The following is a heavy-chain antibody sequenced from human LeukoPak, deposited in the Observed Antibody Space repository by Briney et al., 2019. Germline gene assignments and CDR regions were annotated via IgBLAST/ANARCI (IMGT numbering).Heavy chain of an antibody. D-gene: IGHD3-10*01. CDR2: IIPIFGTA. CDR3: GAGDLLIITLLYYYYGMDV. CDR1: GGTFSSYA. V-gene: IGHV1-69*13. Sequence: SVKVSCKASGGTFSSYAISWVRQAPGQGLEWMGGIIPIFGTANYAQKFQGRVTITADESTSTAYMELSSLRSEDTAVYYCGAGDLLIITLLYYYYGMDVWGQGTTVTVSS. J-gene: IGHJ6*02.